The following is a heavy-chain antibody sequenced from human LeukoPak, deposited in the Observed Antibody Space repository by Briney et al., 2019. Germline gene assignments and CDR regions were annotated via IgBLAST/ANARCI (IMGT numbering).Heavy chain of an antibody. Sequence: GGSLRLSCAASGFTFSDYYMSWIRQAPGKGLEWVSYISSSGSTIYYADSVKGRFTISRDNAKNSLYLQMNSLRAEDTAVYYCAKDLRQEITMIVVVIIGAFDIWGQGTMVTVSS. CDR3: AKDLRQEITMIVVVIIGAFDI. J-gene: IGHJ3*02. CDR1: GFTFSDYY. D-gene: IGHD3-22*01. CDR2: ISSSGSTI. V-gene: IGHV3-11*04.